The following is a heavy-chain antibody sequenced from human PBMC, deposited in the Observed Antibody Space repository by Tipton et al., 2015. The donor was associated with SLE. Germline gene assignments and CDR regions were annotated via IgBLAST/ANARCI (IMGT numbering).Heavy chain of an antibody. D-gene: IGHD3-22*01. CDR3: ARGSYYYDSSDYLDY. CDR1: GFTFSSYS. V-gene: IGHV3-21*01. CDR2: ISSSSSYI. J-gene: IGHJ4*02. Sequence: SLRLSCAASGFTFSSYSMNWVRQAPGKGLEWVSSISSSSSYIYYADSVKGRFTISRDNAKNSLYLQMNSLRVGDTAVYYCARGSYYYDSSDYLDYWGQGTLVTVSS.